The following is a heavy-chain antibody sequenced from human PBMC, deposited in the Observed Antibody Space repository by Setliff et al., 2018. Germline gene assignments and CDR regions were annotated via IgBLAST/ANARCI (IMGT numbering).Heavy chain of an antibody. CDR1: DLLFRDMW. Sequence: PGGSLRLSCACATSDLLFRDMWMNWVRQAPGKGLEWVGRIKSKTDGGTTDYAAPVKGRFTISRDDSKNTLYLQMNSLKTEDTAVYYCTTRGVATVHQDCWGQGTLVTVSS. D-gene: IGHD5-12*01. CDR3: TTRGVATVHQDC. CDR2: IKSKTDGGTT. V-gene: IGHV3-15*07. J-gene: IGHJ4*02.